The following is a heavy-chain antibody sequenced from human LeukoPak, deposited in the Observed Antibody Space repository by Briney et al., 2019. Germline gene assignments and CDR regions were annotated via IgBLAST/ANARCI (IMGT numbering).Heavy chain of an antibody. CDR2: ISYDGSNK. Sequence: GSLRLSCAASGFTFSSYAMHWVRQAPGKGLEWVAVISYDGSNKYYADSVKGRFTISRDNSKNTLYLQMNSLRAEDTAVYYCARDPFLGSRWPNYYYGMDVWGQGTTVTVSS. CDR3: ARDPFLGSRWPNYYYGMDV. CDR1: GFTFSSYA. J-gene: IGHJ6*02. D-gene: IGHD6-13*01. V-gene: IGHV3-30*04.